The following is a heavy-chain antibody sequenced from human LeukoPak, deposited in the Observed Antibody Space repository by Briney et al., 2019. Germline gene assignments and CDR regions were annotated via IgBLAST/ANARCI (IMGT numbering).Heavy chain of an antibody. CDR3: ARDSRLKWTQYYFDF. Sequence: PGGSLRLSCAASGFTFSSYAIHWVRQAPGKGLEWVAVISFDGKNKSYSDSVKGRFTISRDNSKNTLYLQMNSLKPEDTAVYFCARDSRLKWTQYYFDFWGQGTLVTVSS. CDR2: ISFDGKNK. V-gene: IGHV3-30*04. J-gene: IGHJ4*02. D-gene: IGHD3/OR15-3a*01. CDR1: GFTFSSYA.